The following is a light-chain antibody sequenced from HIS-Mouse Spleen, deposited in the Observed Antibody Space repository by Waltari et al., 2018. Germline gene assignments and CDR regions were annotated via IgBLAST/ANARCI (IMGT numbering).Light chain of an antibody. J-gene: IGLJ2*01. CDR1: SLRSDY. V-gene: IGLV3-19*01. CDR3: NARDSSGNHVV. CDR2: GKN. Sequence: SSELTQDPAVSVALGQTVRITCQGDSLRSDYASWYQQKPGQAHVLVIYGKNNRPAGVPDRFSGSSSGNTASLTITGAQAEDEADYYCNARDSSGNHVVFGGGTKLTVL.